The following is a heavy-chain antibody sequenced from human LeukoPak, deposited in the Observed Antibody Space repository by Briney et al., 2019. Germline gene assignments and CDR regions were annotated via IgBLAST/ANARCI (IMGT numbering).Heavy chain of an antibody. CDR1: GFTFSSYA. CDR2: ISSNGDST. CDR3: ARGRTAAEGRAFDI. J-gene: IGHJ3*02. Sequence: PGGSLRHSCAASGFTFSSYAMHWVRQAPGKGLEFVATISSNGDSTYYANSVKGRFTISRDNSKNTLYLQMGSLRAEDMAVYYCARGRTAAEGRAFDIWGQGTMVTVSS. D-gene: IGHD1-14*01. V-gene: IGHV3-64*01.